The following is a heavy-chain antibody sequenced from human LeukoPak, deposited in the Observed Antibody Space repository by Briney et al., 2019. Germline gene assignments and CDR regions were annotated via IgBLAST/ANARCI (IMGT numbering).Heavy chain of an antibody. CDR2: IYYSGST. Sequence: SETLSLTCTVSGGSISSYYWSWIRQPPGKGLEWIGYIYYSGSTNYNPSLKSRVTISVDTSKNQFSLKLSSVTAADTAVYYCARDTYPSDYFDYWGQGTLVTVSS. V-gene: IGHV4-59*01. CDR3: ARDTYPSDYFDY. J-gene: IGHJ4*02. CDR1: GGSISSYY. D-gene: IGHD2-2*01.